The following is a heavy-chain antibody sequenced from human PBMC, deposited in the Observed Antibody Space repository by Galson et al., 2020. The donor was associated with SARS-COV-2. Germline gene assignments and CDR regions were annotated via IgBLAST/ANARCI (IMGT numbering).Heavy chain of an antibody. V-gene: IGHV4-4*02. Sequence: ESLKISCAVSGGSISSSNWWSWVRQPPGKGLEWIGEIYHSGSTNYNPSLKSRVTISVDKSKNQFSLKLSSVTAADTAVYYCARDPYYYESGGKGVSDYWGQGTLVTVSS. J-gene: IGHJ4*02. CDR2: IYHSGST. CDR1: GGSISSSNW. D-gene: IGHD3-22*01. CDR3: ARDPYYYESGGKGVSDY.